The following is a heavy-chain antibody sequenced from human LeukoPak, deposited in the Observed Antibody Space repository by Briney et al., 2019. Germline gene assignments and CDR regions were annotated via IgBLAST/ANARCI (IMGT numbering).Heavy chain of an antibody. D-gene: IGHD1-7*01. V-gene: IGHV1-69*05. CDR2: IIPIFGTA. CDR1: GGTFSSYA. CDR3: ARLELKEGLFDP. Sequence: SVKVSCKASGGTFSSYANSWVRQAPGQGLEWMGGIIPIFGTANYAQKFQGRVTITTDESTSTAYMELSSLRSEDTAVYYCARLELKEGLFDPWGQGTLVTVSS. J-gene: IGHJ5*02.